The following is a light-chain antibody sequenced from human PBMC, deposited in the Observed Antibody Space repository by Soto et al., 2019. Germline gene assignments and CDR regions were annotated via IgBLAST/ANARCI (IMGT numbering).Light chain of an antibody. J-gene: IGLJ3*02. CDR3: QTWATGPWV. CDR2: LNNDGSH. V-gene: IGLV4-69*01. Sequence: QPVLTQSPSASASLGASVKLTCTLTSGHSIYAIAWHQQQPEKGPRFLMKLNNDGSHTKGDGIPDRFSGSSSGAEWYLTISSFQSEDEADYYCQTWATGPWVFGGGTKLTVL. CDR1: SGHSIYA.